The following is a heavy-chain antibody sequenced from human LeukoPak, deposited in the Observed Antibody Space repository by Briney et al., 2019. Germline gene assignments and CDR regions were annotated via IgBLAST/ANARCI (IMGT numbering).Heavy chain of an antibody. D-gene: IGHD4-23*01. J-gene: IGHJ4*02. CDR2: IYPGDSDA. CDR3: ARLDSVAAGDY. CDR1: GYNFATYW. V-gene: IGHV5-51*01. Sequence: GESLKISCKTSGYNFATYWIAWVRQMPGRGLEWMGIIYPGDSDARYSPSFQGQVTISADKSISTAYLQWSSLKASDTAMYYCARLDSVAAGDYWGQGTLVTVSS.